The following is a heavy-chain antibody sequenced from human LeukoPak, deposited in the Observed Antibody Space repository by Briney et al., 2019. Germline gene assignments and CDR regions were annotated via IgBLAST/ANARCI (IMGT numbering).Heavy chain of an antibody. D-gene: IGHD2-2*01. J-gene: IGHJ4*02. CDR3: ARYYCGGTNCPGVDY. V-gene: IGHV4-30-4*08. CDR1: GGSISSGDYY. CDR2: IYYSGST. Sequence: SQTLSLTCTVSGGSISSGDYYWSWIRQPPGKGLEWIGYIYYSGSTYYSPSLKSRVTISVDTSKNQFSLRLSSVTAADTAVYYCARYYCGGTNCPGVDYWGQGTLVTVSS.